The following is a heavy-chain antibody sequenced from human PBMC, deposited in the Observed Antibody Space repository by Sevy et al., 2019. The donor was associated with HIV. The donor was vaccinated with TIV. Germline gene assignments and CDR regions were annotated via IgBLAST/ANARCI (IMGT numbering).Heavy chain of an antibody. V-gene: IGHV3-30*02. J-gene: IGHJ4*02. CDR3: AKDLTVRYSTSSGDFDY. Sequence: GESLKISCTASGFTFSDYGMHWVRQAPGKGLEWGAFIRYDGSTKYYADSVNGRFTISRDNSKNTLFLQLNSLRVEDTAVYYCAKDLTVRYSTSSGDFDYWGQGSLVTVSS. D-gene: IGHD6-6*01. CDR2: IRYDGSTK. CDR1: GFTFSDYG.